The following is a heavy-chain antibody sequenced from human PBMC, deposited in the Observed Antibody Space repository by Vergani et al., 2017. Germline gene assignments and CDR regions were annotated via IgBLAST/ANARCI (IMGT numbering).Heavy chain of an antibody. D-gene: IGHD1-14*01. CDR3: GRKVYYFDY. CDR1: GFSLSTSGMS. CDR2: IDWDDDK. V-gene: IGHV2-70*01. J-gene: IGHJ4*02. Sequence: QVTLRESGPALVKPTQPLTLTCTFSGFSLSTSGMSVSWIRQPPGKALEWLALIDWDDDKYYSTSLKTRRTISKDTSTNQMVLTMTNMDPVDTATYYCGRKVYYFDYWGQGTLVTVSS.